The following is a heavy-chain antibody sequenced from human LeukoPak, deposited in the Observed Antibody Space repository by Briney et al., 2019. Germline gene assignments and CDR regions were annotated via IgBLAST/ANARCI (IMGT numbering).Heavy chain of an antibody. J-gene: IGHJ4*02. CDR2: IDWDDDK. D-gene: IGHD3-22*01. CDR1: GGSISSGNYY. Sequence: QTLSLTCTVSGGSISSGNYYWSWIRQPPGKALEWLARIDWDDDKYYSPSLKTRLAISTDTSKNQVVLTMTNMDPVDTATYYCARIRRYSDNSAYHYTPFDYWGQGTLVTVSS. CDR3: ARIRRYSDNSAYHYTPFDY. V-gene: IGHV2-70*11.